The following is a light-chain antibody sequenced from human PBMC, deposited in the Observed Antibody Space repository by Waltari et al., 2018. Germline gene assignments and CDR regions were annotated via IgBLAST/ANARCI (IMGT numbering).Light chain of an antibody. Sequence: QSVLTQPPSASGTPGQTVTISCSGSNSNIGTKPASWYQQLPGSAPKLRIYSNDRRPSGVPDRFSGSNSGTSASLAITGLQSDDEADYHCAAWDVRLNAVVFGGGTKVTVL. CDR3: AAWDVRLNAVV. V-gene: IGLV1-44*01. J-gene: IGLJ2*01. CDR1: NSNIGTKP. CDR2: SND.